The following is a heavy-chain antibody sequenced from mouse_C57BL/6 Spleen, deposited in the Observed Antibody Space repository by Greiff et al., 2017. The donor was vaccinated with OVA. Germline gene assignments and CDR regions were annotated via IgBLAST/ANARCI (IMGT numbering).Heavy chain of an antibody. CDR2: IDPSDSET. V-gene: IGHV1-52*01. J-gene: IGHJ2*01. CDR3: ERGGRRGYFDY. D-gene: IGHD1-1*01. CDR1: GYTFTSYW. Sequence: QVQLQQPGAELVRPGSSVKLSCKASGYTFTSYWMHWVKQRPIQGLEWIGNIDPSDSETHYNQKFKDKATLTVDKSSSTAYMQLSSLTSEDSAVYYCERGGRRGYFDYWGQGTTLTVSS.